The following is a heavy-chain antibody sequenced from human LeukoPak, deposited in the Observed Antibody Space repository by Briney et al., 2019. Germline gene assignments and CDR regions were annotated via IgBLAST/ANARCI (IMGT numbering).Heavy chain of an antibody. D-gene: IGHD6-13*01. Sequence: ASVKVSCKASGYTFTSYGISWVRQAPGQGLEGMGWINAYNGNTNFAQKLQGRVTMTTDTSTGTAYMELRSLRSDDTAVYYCARDHVGGIAAAATARYWGQGTLVTVSS. CDR3: ARDHVGGIAAAATARY. CDR1: GYTFTSYG. V-gene: IGHV1-18*04. CDR2: INAYNGNT. J-gene: IGHJ4*02.